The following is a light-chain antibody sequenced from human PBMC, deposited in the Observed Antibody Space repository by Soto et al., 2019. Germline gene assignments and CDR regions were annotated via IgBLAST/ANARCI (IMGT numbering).Light chain of an antibody. J-gene: IGLJ1*01. CDR3: ASWDDSLNGYV. V-gene: IGLV1-44*01. CDR1: SSNIGSNT. Sequence: QSVLTQPPSTSGTPGQWVSISYSGSSSNIGSNTVSWYQQVPGTAPKLLIYSNNQRPSGVPDRLSGSRSGTSASLAISGLQSEDEADYYCASWDDSLNGYVFGTGTKVTVL. CDR2: SNN.